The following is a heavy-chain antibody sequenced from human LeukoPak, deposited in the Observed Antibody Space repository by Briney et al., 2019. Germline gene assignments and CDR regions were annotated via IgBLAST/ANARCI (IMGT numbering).Heavy chain of an antibody. CDR1: GFTFSSYS. V-gene: IGHV3-43D*03. Sequence: GGSLRLSCAASGFTFSSYSMNWVRQAPGKGLEWVSHITWDGGSTYYAGSVKGRFTISRDNSKNFLYLQMNSLGAEDTALYYCAKDIHIGHGSGWPESWGQGTLVTVSS. D-gene: IGHD6-19*01. J-gene: IGHJ5*02. CDR3: AKDIHIGHGSGWPES. CDR2: ITWDGGST.